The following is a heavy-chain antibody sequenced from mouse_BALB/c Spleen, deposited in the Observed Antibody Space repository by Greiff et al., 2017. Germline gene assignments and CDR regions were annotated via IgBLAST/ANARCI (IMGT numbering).Heavy chain of an antibody. D-gene: IGHD1-1*01. CDR1: GYSFTGYY. J-gene: IGHJ2*01. CDR2: INPYNGAT. V-gene: IGHV1-31*01. Sequence: VQLQQSGPELVKPGASVKISCKASGYSFTGYYMHWVKQSHVKSLEWIGRINPYNGATSYNQNFKDKASLTVDKSSSTAYMELHSLTSEDSAVYYCARSSVGGYGSSYWGQGTTLTVSS. CDR3: ARSSVGGYGSSY.